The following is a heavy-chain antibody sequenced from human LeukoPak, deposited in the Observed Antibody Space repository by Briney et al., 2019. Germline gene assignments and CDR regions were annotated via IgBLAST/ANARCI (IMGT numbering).Heavy chain of an antibody. V-gene: IGHV3-7*01. D-gene: IGHD6-19*01. CDR1: GITFSSFW. Sequence: GGSLRLSCAVSGITFSSFWMSWVRQAPGKGLEWVANIRQDGSEKSYVDSVKGRFTISRDNVKNSVYLQMHSLRADDTAIYYCVRDTYRTAVAGSSGLGYWGQGTLVTVSS. CDR3: VRDTYRTAVAGSSGLGY. CDR2: IRQDGSEK. J-gene: IGHJ4*02.